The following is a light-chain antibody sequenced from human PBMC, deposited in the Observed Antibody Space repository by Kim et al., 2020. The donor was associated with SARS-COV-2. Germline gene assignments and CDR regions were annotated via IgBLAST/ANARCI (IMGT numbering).Light chain of an antibody. Sequence: SCPPGERAPLSCRASQSISTYLGWYQQKPGQAPRLLIYDASNRATGIPARFSGTGSETDFTLSISSLEPEDFAVYYCQHRSNWPRTFGQGTKLEI. J-gene: IGKJ2*01. V-gene: IGKV3-11*01. CDR1: QSISTY. CDR2: DAS. CDR3: QHRSNWPRT.